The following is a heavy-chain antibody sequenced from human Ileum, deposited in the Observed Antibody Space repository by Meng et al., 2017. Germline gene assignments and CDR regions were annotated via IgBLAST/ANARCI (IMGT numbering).Heavy chain of an antibody. Sequence: GESLKISCAASGFTFSSDWIHWVRQAPGEGLVWVLRTNTDGSSTNYADSVKGRFTISRDNAKNTLYLQMNSLRVEDTAVYYCTRDPDQVRGIWGQGKRVTGAS. D-gene: IGHD3-10*01. V-gene: IGHV3-74*01. CDR2: TNTDGSST. CDR3: TRDPDQVRGI. J-gene: IGHJ4*02. CDR1: GFTFSSDW.